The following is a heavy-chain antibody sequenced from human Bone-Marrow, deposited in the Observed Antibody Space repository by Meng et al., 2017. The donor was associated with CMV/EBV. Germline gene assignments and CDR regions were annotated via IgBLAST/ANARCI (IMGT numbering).Heavy chain of an antibody. CDR1: GFTFSSYA. J-gene: IGHJ3*02. V-gene: IGHV3-30-3*01. Sequence: GESLKISCAASGFTFSSYAMHWVRQAPGKGLEWVAFISYDGSKKYQADSVKGRFTVSRDNSKNTLYLQMNSLRAEDTAVYYCARDRGYCSSTSCFGAFDIWGQGTMVTVSS. D-gene: IGHD2-2*01. CDR3: ARDRGYCSSTSCFGAFDI. CDR2: ISYDGSKK.